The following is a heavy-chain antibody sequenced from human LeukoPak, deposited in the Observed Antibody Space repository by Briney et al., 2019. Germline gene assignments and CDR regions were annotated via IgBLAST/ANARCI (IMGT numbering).Heavy chain of an antibody. V-gene: IGHV4-61*02. CDR3: ARAPPGYSSSWYRYYYYYYMDV. CDR2: IYTSGST. D-gene: IGHD6-13*01. CDR1: GGSISSGSYY. J-gene: IGHJ6*03. Sequence: SETLSLTCTVSGGSISSGSYYWSWIRQPAGKGLEWIGRIYTSGSTNYNPSLKSRVTISVDTSKNQFSLKLSSVTAADTAVYYCARAPPGYSSSWYRYYYYYYMDVWGKGTTVTISS.